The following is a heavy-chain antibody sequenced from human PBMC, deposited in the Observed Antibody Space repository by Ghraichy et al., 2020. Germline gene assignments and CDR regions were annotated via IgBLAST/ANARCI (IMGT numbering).Heavy chain of an antibody. D-gene: IGHD3-10*01. J-gene: IGHJ2*01. CDR1: GGSVSSYY. Sequence: SETLSFTCTVSGGSVSSYYWSWIRQPPGKGLEWIGYIYYSGSTNNNPSLKSRVTISVDTSKNQFSLKLSSVTAADTAVYYCARCRNNWLGEAGYFDLWGRGTLVTVSS. CDR2: IYYSGST. CDR3: ARCRNNWLGEAGYFDL. V-gene: IGHV4-59*02.